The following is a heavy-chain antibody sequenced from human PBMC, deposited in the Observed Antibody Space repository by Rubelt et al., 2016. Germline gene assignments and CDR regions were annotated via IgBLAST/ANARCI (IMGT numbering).Heavy chain of an antibody. D-gene: IGHD3-22*01. V-gene: IGHV4-38-2*02. Sequence: QVRLQESGPGLVKPSETLSLTCTVPGYSISSANYWGWIRQPPGKGLEWIASIYHSGTSYHNPSLNILFPISLDTSKNQFSLKLSSVTAADTAVYYCARDQRAYESSGYRNGNWFDPWGQGTLVTVSS. J-gene: IGHJ5*02. CDR2: IYHSGTS. CDR1: GYSISSANY. CDR3: ARDQRAYESSGYRNGNWFDP.